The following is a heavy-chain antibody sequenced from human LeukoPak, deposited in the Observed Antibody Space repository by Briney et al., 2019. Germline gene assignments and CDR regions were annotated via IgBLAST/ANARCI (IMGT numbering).Heavy chain of an antibody. CDR1: GFTFSDYY. CDR2: IITIGSSI. Sequence: GGSLTLSCPASGFTFSDYYMGWIRQAAGKGLEWVSYIITIGSSIYYTDSVKGRFTISTDNADNSLNLQMNSLRADDTAVYYCGGGRGFVLTYFAHCGQGTLVPVSA. CDR3: GGGRGFVLTYFAH. J-gene: IGHJ4*02. V-gene: IGHV3-11*04. D-gene: IGHD2-15*01.